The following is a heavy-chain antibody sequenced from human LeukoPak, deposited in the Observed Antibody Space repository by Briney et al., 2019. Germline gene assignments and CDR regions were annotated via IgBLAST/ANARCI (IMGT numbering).Heavy chain of an antibody. J-gene: IGHJ4*02. CDR3: AKVQGYCSSTSCYALYFDY. CDR1: GFTFSSYA. CDR2: ISGSGGST. D-gene: IGHD2-2*01. Sequence: PGGSLRLSCAASGFTFSSYAMSWVRQAPGKGLEWVSAISGSGGSTYYADSVKGRFTISRDNSKNTLYLQMNSLRAEDTAVYYCAKVQGYCSSTSCYALYFDYWGQGTLVTVSS. V-gene: IGHV3-23*01.